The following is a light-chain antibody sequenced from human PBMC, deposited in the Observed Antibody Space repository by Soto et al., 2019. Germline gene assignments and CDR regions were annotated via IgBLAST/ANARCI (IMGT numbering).Light chain of an antibody. CDR1: TSNIGSNN. CDR2: SSN. Sequence: QSVLTQPPPASGTPGQTVTISCSGSTSNIGSNNVNWYQQLPGTAPKLLIYSSNQRPSGVPDRFSGSKSGTSASLAISGLQSEDEADYYCAAWDDSLNAWVFGGGTKLTVL. CDR3: AAWDDSLNAWV. V-gene: IGLV1-44*01. J-gene: IGLJ3*02.